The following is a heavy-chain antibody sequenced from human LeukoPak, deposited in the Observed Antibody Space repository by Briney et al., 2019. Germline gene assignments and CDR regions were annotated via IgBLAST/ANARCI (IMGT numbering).Heavy chain of an antibody. CDR3: VREGRGAPAD. V-gene: IGHV3-74*01. Sequence: PGGSLRLSCAASGFIFTTNWMQWVRQAPGKGLVWVSRMNGDGSITSYADSVKGRFTISRDNAKDTLYLQMNSLRVEDTAVYYCVREGRGAPADWGPGTLVTVSS. D-gene: IGHD3-10*01. CDR2: MNGDGSIT. J-gene: IGHJ4*02. CDR1: GFIFTTNW.